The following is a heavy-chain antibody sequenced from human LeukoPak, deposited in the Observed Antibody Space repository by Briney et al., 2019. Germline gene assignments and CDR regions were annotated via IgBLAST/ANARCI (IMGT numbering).Heavy chain of an antibody. CDR1: GGSISYYY. CDR3: AREDPQTRVPEGMDV. D-gene: IGHD4/OR15-4a*01. Sequence: SSETLSLTCTVSGGSISYYYWSWIRQSPGKGLEWIGYVYYSGTTNYNPSLKSRVTISVDTSKNRFSLQLRSVTAADTAVYYCAREDPQTRVPEGMDVWGQGTTVTVSS. V-gene: IGHV4-59*01. J-gene: IGHJ6*02. CDR2: VYYSGTT.